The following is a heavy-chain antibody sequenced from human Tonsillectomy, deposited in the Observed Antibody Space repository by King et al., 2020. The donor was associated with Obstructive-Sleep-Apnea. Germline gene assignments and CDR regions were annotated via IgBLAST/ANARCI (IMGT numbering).Heavy chain of an antibody. V-gene: IGHV4-59*08. Sequence: VQLQESGPGLVKPSETLSLTCNVSGDSMSHYYWSWIRQPPGKGLEWVGYIHYLGSTNYNPSLKSRVTISLDTSKNQVSMRLKSVTAADTAVYYCARTGTTFFDYWGQGTLVTVSS. D-gene: IGHD1-1*01. CDR2: IHYLGST. CDR1: GDSMSHYY. J-gene: IGHJ4*02. CDR3: ARTGTTFFDY.